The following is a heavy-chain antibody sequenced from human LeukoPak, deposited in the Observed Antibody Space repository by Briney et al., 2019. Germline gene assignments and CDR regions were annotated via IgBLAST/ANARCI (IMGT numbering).Heavy chain of an antibody. J-gene: IGHJ4*02. V-gene: IGHV3-23*01. D-gene: IGHD6-19*01. CDR3: ATVYNSGWYGLY. CDR2: INVSGGST. CDR1: GFTFSNYA. Sequence: GGSLRLSCAGSGFTFSNYAMSWVRQAPGKGLEWVSDINVSGGSTNYADSVKGRFTNSRDNSKNMLYLQMNSLRAEDTAIYYCATVYNSGWYGLYWGQGTLVTASS.